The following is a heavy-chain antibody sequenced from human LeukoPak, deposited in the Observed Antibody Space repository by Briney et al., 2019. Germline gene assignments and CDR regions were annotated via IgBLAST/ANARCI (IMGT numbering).Heavy chain of an antibody. CDR1: GYTFTGYY. V-gene: IGHV1-2*02. CDR2: INPNSGGT. Sequence: ASVKVSCKASGYTFTGYYMHWVRQAPGQGLEWMGWINPNSGGTNYAQKFQGRVTMTRDTSISTAYMELSGLRSDDTAVYYCARDSGTTGEVKFDPWGQGTLVTVSS. J-gene: IGHJ5*02. CDR3: ARDSGTTGEVKFDP. D-gene: IGHD3-10*01.